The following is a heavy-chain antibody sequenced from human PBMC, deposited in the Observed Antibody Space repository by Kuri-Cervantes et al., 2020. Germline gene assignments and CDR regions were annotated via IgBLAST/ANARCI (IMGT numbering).Heavy chain of an antibody. CDR1: GYSFTSYW. J-gene: IGHJ4*02. Sequence: GESLKISCKGSGYSFTSYWIGWVRQMPGKGLEWMGVIYPAEYHTKYSPSFQGRVTISTDKSISTAYLQWSSLKASDTAMYYCARRKSQSSEFSNQFDSWGQGTLVTVSS. CDR3: ARRKSQSSEFSNQFDS. V-gene: IGHV5-51*01. CDR2: IYPAEYHT. D-gene: IGHD3-10*01.